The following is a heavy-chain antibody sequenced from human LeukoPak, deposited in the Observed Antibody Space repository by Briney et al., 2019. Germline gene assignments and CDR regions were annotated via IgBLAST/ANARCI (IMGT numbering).Heavy chain of an antibody. Sequence: PGRSLRLSCAASGFTFSSYGMHWVRQAPGKGLEWVAVISFDGSNKYYADSVKGRFTISRDNSKNTLYLQMNSLSAEDTAVYYCAKDGIFGVVLDYFDYWGQGTLVTVSS. CDR3: AKDGIFGVVLDYFDY. D-gene: IGHD3-3*02. V-gene: IGHV3-30*18. J-gene: IGHJ4*02. CDR1: GFTFSSYG. CDR2: ISFDGSNK.